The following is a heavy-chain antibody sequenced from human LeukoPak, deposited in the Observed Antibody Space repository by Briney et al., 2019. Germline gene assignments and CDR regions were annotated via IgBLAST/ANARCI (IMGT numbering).Heavy chain of an antibody. CDR1: GLTFSTSG. CDR2: IGPTGSDR. V-gene: IGHV3-21*06. D-gene: IGHD1-14*01. CDR3: ATETNGRHYDY. J-gene: IGHJ4*02. Sequence: TGGSLRLSCTASGLTFSTSGFNWVRQAPGKGLEWVASIGPTGSDRYHADSIKGRFTISRDNANNFLYLQMNSLRAEDTAVYYCATETNGRHYDYWGQGTLLTVSS.